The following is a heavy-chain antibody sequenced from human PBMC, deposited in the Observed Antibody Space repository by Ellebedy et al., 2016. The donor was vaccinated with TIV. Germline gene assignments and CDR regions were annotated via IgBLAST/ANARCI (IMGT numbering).Heavy chain of an antibody. D-gene: IGHD4/OR15-4a*01. Sequence: MPSETLSLTCAVFGGSISRYSWSWLRQPPGKGLELVAFVSDDGTTKSHPSLMSRLTISVDPSKNQFSLKLSSVTAADTAVYYCARGDRRASMVIFDNWGQGTLVTVSS. J-gene: IGHJ4*02. V-gene: IGHV4-59*12. CDR1: GGSISRYS. CDR3: ARGDRRASMVIFDN. CDR2: VSDDGTT.